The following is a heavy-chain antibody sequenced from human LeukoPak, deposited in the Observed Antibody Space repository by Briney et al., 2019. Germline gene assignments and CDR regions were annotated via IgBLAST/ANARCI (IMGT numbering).Heavy chain of an antibody. CDR2: KAFDGSDE. D-gene: IGHD1-7*01. CDR3: AKSLRTRIYYFDY. V-gene: IGHV3-30*04. CDR1: GFIFSSYA. Sequence: GGSLRLSCAASGFIFSSYAMHWVRQAPGKGLEWVAVKAFDGSDEYYADSVKGRFTISRDNSKNTLYLQMNSLRGEDTAVYYCAKSLRTRIYYFDYWGQGTLVTVSS. J-gene: IGHJ4*02.